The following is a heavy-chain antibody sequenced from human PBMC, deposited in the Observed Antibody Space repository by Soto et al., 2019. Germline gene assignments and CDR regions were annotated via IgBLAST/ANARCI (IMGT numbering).Heavy chain of an antibody. CDR3: ARRPFDYYGSGSYYSP. CDR1: GFTFSSYA. V-gene: IGHV3-23*01. J-gene: IGHJ5*02. CDR2: ISGSGGST. D-gene: IGHD3-10*01. Sequence: GGSLRLSCAASGFTFSSYAMSWVRQAPGKGLEWVSAISGSGGSTYYADSVKGRFTISRDNSKNTLYLQMNSLRAEDTAVYYCARRPFDYYGSGSYYSPWGQGTLVTVSS.